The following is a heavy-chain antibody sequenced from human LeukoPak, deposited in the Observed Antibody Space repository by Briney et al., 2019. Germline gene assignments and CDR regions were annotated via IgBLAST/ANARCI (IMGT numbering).Heavy chain of an antibody. V-gene: IGHV3-7*01. CDR3: VRASSWSGTRWAFDI. D-gene: IGHD3-10*01. CDR2: IKQDGSEK. J-gene: IGHJ3*02. Sequence: GGSLRLSCAASGFTFRDYWMSWVRQAPGKGLEWVANIKQDGSEKYSADSVKGRFTISRDNAKNSLDLQMTSLRDEDTAVYYCVRASSWSGTRWAFDIWGRGTMVTVSS. CDR1: GFTFRDYW.